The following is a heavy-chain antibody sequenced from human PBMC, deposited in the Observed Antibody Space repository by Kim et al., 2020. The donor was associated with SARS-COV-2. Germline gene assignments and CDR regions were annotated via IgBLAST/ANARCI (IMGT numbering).Heavy chain of an antibody. CDR1: GYTFTSYA. Sequence: ASVKVSCKASGYTFTSYAMHWVRQAPGQRLEWMGWINAGNGNTKYSQKFQGRVTITRDTSASTAYMELSSLRSEDTAVYYCASGSMVRGGRWWGFDPWGQGTLVTVSS. V-gene: IGHV1-3*01. J-gene: IGHJ5*02. D-gene: IGHD3-10*01. CDR2: INAGNGNT. CDR3: ASGSMVRGGRWWGFDP.